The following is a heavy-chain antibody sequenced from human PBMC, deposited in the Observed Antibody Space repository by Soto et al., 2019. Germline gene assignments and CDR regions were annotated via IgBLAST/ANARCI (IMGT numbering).Heavy chain of an antibody. V-gene: IGHV4-59*01. J-gene: IGHJ6*02. CDR3: ARDKRTYYDFWSGYRPYYYYGMDV. CDR1: GGSISSYY. CDR2: IYYSGST. Sequence: PSETLSLTCTVSGGSISSYYWSWIRQPPGKGLEWIGYIYYSGSTNYNPSLKSRVTISVDTSKNQFSLKLSSVTAADTAVYYCARDKRTYYDFWSGYRPYYYYGMDVWGQGTTVT. D-gene: IGHD3-3*01.